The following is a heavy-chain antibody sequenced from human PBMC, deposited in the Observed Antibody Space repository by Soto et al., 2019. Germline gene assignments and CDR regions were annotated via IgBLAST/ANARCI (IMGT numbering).Heavy chain of an antibody. V-gene: IGHV4-34*01. Sequence: QVQLQQSGAGLLKPSETLSLTCAVYGESFSGYIWTWIRQTPGKGLQWIGQINHGGSASYNPSLKSRVTISVYTSNSQFSLELSSVTVADTAVYYCARGLITGSHYSGGWYYFDSWGQGTQVTVSS. J-gene: IGHJ4*02. CDR1: GESFSGYI. D-gene: IGHD6-19*01. CDR3: ARGLITGSHYSGGWYYFDS. CDR2: INHGGSA.